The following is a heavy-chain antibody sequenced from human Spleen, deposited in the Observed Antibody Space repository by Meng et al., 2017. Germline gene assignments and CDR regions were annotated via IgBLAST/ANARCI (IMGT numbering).Heavy chain of an antibody. CDR1: GFTFSSYA. D-gene: IGHD1/OR15-1a*01. J-gene: IGHJ3*02. Sequence: GESLKISCAASGFTFSSYAMSWVRQAPGQGLEWMGWISAYNGNTNYAQKLQGRVTMTTDTSTSTAYMELRSLRSDDTAVYYCARELEHDAFDIWGQGTMVTVSS. CDR3: ARELEHDAFDI. CDR2: ISAYNGNT. V-gene: IGHV1-18*01.